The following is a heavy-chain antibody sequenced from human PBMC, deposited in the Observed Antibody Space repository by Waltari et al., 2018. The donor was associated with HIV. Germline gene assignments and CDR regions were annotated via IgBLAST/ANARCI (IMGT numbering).Heavy chain of an antibody. D-gene: IGHD3-10*01. V-gene: IGHV3-30*03. CDR1: GFSFRNYG. CDR3: VVSSFDY. Sequence: QVQLVESGGGVAQPGRSLRLSCPASGFSFRNYGMHWVRQAPGKSLEWLTLIAYHETNEYYTDSVRGRFTISRDNSKNMLYLQMNNLRPEDTAIYYCVVSSFDYWGQGTLVTVSS. CDR2: IAYHETNE. J-gene: IGHJ4*02.